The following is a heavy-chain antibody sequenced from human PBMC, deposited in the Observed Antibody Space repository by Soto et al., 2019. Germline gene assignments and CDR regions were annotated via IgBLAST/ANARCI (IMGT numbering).Heavy chain of an antibody. J-gene: IGHJ6*03. CDR3: GRNGHYCVDY. D-gene: IGHD2-21*01. CDR2: VHHSGNT. CDR1: GASISIVNW. Sequence: SETLSLPCAVFGASISIVNWWTCVRPSPGKGLEWIGEVHHSGNTNYYPSLMSRVTISVDKSKNQFSLILNSVTGADTAIYYRGRNGHYCVDYWG. V-gene: IGHV4-4*02.